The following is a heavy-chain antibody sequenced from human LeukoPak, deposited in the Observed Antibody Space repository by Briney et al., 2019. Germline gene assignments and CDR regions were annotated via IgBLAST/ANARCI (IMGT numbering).Heavy chain of an antibody. D-gene: IGHD1-26*01. Sequence: GGSLRLSCAASGFTFSSYAMSWVRQAPGKGLEWVSTITGSGAGTYYADSVKGRFTISRDNAKNSLYLQMNSLRPEDTAVYYCARENSGSYYQFDCWGQGTLVTVSS. CDR2: ITGSGAGT. CDR3: ARENSGSYYQFDC. V-gene: IGHV3-23*01. J-gene: IGHJ4*02. CDR1: GFTFSSYA.